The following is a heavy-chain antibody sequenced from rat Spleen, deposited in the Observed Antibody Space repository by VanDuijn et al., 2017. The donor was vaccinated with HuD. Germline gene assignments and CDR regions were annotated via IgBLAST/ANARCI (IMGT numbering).Heavy chain of an antibody. Sequence: EVQLVESGGGLVQPGRSLKLSCVASGFTFNKYWMTWIRQAPWKGLDWIASITNTGGRTYYPDSVKGRFTISRDSAKSTLYLKMNILRSEDTATYYCTRGDYNSGEEWFPYWGQGTLVTVSS. CDR3: TRGDYNSGEEWFPY. CDR1: GFTFNKYW. CDR2: ITNTGGRT. J-gene: IGHJ3*01. D-gene: IGHD1-2*01. V-gene: IGHV5-31*01.